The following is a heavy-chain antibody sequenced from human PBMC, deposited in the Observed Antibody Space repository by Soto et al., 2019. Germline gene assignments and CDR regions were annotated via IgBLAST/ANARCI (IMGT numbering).Heavy chain of an antibody. J-gene: IGHJ6*02. CDR1: GGSISSYY. CDR3: AIANATYYDFWSGYYIPRRYYYGMDV. D-gene: IGHD3-3*01. CDR2: IYYSGST. Sequence: SETLSLTYTVSGGSISSYYWSWIRQPPGKGLEWIGYIYYSGSTNYNPSLKSRVTISVDTSKNQFSLKLSSVTAADTAVYYCAIANATYYDFWSGYYIPRRYYYGMDVWGQGTTVTVSS. V-gene: IGHV4-59*01.